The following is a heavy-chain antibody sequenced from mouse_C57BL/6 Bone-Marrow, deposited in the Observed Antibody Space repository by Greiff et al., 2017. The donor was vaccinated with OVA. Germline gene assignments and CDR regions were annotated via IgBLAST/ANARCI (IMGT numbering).Heavy chain of an antibody. Sequence: EVKLMESGGGLVQPGGSLKLSCAASGFTFSDYGMAWVRQAPRKGPEWVAFISNLAYSIYYADTVTGRFTISRENAKKTMYLEMSSLRSEDTAMFYDARLPLPPYGNYYYAMDYWGQGTSVTVSS. D-gene: IGHD2-1*01. J-gene: IGHJ4*01. V-gene: IGHV5-15*01. CDR3: ARLPLPPYGNYYYAMDY. CDR2: ISNLAYSI. CDR1: GFTFSDYG.